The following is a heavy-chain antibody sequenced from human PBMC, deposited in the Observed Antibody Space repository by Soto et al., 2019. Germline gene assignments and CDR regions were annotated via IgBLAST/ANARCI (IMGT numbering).Heavy chain of an antibody. CDR2: ISFDATNK. V-gene: IGHV3-30*04. CDR3: ATAGSSSGPTKFDY. Sequence: GGSLRLSCSASGFTFRNYAMHWVRQAPGKGLAWVAVISFDATNKFYADSVKGRFTISRDNSNNTVYLQMNSLGNDDTGVYYCATAGSSSGPTKFDYWGQGTLVTVSS. J-gene: IGHJ4*02. CDR1: GFTFRNYA. D-gene: IGHD6-6*01.